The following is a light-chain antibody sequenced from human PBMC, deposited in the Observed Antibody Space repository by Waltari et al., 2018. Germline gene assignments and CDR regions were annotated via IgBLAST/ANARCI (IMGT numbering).Light chain of an antibody. CDR3: CSYGGSSTFVI. V-gene: IGLV2-23*02. CDR1: SSDVGSFNL. CDR2: QVS. J-gene: IGLJ2*01. Sequence: QSALTQPASVSGSPGQSITISCTGTSSDVGSFNLVSWYQQHPNKAPKLMIYQVSKRPSGLSNRFSGSKSGNTACLTISGLQAEDEAEYYCCSYGGSSTFVIFGGGTKLTVL.